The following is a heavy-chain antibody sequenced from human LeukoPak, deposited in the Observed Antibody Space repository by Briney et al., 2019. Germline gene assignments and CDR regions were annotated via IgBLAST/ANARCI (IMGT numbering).Heavy chain of an antibody. CDR3: ARRIGRRYYYYGMDV. CDR2: IYHSGST. V-gene: IGHV4-4*02. CDR1: GGSISSSNW. Sequence: SGTLSLTCAVSGGSISSSNWWSWVRQPPGKGLEWIGEIYHSGSTNYNPSLKSRVTISVDKSKNQFSLKLSSVTAADTTVYYCARRIGRRYYYYGMDVWGQGTTVTVSS. J-gene: IGHJ6*02.